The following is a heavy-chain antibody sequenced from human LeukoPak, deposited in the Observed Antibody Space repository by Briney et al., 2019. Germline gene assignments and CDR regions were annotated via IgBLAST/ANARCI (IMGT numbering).Heavy chain of an antibody. V-gene: IGHV4-34*01. J-gene: IGHJ4*03. CDR2: INRGGDT. Sequence: PSETLSLTCAVYGGSFSGYYWGWIRQPPGKGLEWIGEINRGGDTNYNPFLKSRATISIDTPRNYFSLKLSSVTAADTAVYYCARGRGTGSYFHDWGQGTLVTVSS. CDR3: ARGRGTGSYFHD. D-gene: IGHD3/OR15-3a*01. CDR1: GGSFSGYY.